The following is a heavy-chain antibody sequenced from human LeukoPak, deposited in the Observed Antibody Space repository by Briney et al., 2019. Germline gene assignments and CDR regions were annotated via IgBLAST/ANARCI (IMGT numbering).Heavy chain of an antibody. CDR3: ARADYGDHGTTFDI. V-gene: IGHV4-59*01. D-gene: IGHD4-17*01. CDR1: GASITSYF. CDR2: ISYSGNT. Sequence: PSETLSLTCTVSGASITSYFWTWIRQPPGKGLDWIAYISYSGNTNYNPSLKSRVTISIDTSKNQFSLKLTSATAADTAMYYCARADYGDHGTTFDIWGQGTMVIVSS. J-gene: IGHJ3*02.